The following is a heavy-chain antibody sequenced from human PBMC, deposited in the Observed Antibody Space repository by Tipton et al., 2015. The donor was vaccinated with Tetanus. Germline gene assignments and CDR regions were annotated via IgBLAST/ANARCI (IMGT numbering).Heavy chain of an antibody. J-gene: IGHJ3*02. CDR3: AIEWWGRLGGAFDI. CDR2: TSFDGSNR. D-gene: IGHD2-21*02. Sequence: SLRLSCAASEFTFSSYAMHWVRQAPGKGLEWVAYTSFDGSNRDYADSVKGRFSISRDNSKNSLYLQMDRFGPEDKAVYYCAIEWWGRLGGAFDIWGLGTKVTVSS. CDR1: EFTFSSYA. V-gene: IGHV3-30-3*01.